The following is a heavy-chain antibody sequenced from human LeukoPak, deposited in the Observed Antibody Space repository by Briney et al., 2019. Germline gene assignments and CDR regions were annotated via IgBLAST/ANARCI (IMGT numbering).Heavy chain of an antibody. CDR3: ARRITMVRGVIRPFDY. V-gene: IGHV4-34*01. D-gene: IGHD3-10*01. Sequence: SETLSLTCAVYGGSFSGYYWSWIRQPPGKGLEWIGEINHSGSTNYNPSLKSRVTISADTSKNQFSLKLSSVTAADTAVYYCARRITMVRGVIRPFDYWGQGTLVTVSS. CDR2: INHSGST. J-gene: IGHJ4*02. CDR1: GGSFSGYY.